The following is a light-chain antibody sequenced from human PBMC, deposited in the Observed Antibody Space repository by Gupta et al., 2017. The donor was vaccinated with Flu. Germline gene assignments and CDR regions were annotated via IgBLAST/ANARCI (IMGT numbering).Light chain of an antibody. Sequence: EIVLTQSPATLSLSPGERAILSCTASQSVSSYLAWYRQKPGQAPRLLIYDTSNRATGIPDRFSGSGYGTDFTLTISSREPEDFAVYYCQHRNNCPITFGQGTRLEIK. CDR1: QSVSSY. J-gene: IGKJ5*01. CDR3: QHRNNCPIT. CDR2: DTS. V-gene: IGKV3-11*01.